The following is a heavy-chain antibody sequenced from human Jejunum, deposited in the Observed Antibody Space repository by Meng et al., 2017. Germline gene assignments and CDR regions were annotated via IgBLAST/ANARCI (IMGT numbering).Heavy chain of an antibody. J-gene: IGHJ4*02. CDR3: AKGYYYDVGGGSDFDY. D-gene: IGHD3-22*01. CDR2: ISGGGHNT. Sequence: GGSLRLSCAASAFSFINHAMNWVRQAPGKGLEWVSTISGGGHNTYYADSVKGRFTISRDNSKNTLYLQMKSLRVEDTAVYYCAKGYYYDVGGGSDFDYWGQGNLVTVSS. CDR1: AFSFINHA. V-gene: IGHV3-23*01.